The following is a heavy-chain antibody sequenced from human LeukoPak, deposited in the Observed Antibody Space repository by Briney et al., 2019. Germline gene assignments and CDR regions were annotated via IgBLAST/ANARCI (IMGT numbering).Heavy chain of an antibody. V-gene: IGHV4-31*03. CDR3: ARKARYCSSTSCYWSGFDP. CDR1: GGSISSGGYY. Sequence: SETLSLTCTVSGGSISSGGYYWSWIRQHPGKGLEWIGYIYYSGSTYYNPSLKSRVNISVDTSKNQFSLKLSSVTAADTAVYYCARKARYCSSTSCYWSGFDPWGQGTLVTVSS. J-gene: IGHJ5*02. CDR2: IYYSGST. D-gene: IGHD2-2*01.